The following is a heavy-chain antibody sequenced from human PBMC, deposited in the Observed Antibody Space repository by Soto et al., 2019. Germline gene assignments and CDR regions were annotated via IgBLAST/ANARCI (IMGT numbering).Heavy chain of an antibody. CDR3: ARAAAGTKYFYYYGMDV. J-gene: IGHJ6*02. CDR2: IFPDDSDT. CDR1: EYNFTTYW. Sequence: PGESLKISCKGSEYNFTTYWIGWVRQMPGKGLEWMGIIFPDDSDTGYSPSFQGQVTISADKSINTAYLQWSSLKASDTAMYYCARAAAGTKYFYYYGMDVWGQGTTVTVAS. V-gene: IGHV5-51*01. D-gene: IGHD6-13*01.